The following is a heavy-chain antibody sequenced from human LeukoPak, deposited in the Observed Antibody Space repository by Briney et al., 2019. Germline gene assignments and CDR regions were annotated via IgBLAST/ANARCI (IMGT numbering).Heavy chain of an antibody. CDR2: IVPIFGTA. V-gene: IGHV1-69*13. CDR1: GDTFSSYA. J-gene: IGHJ4*02. D-gene: IGHD2-15*01. Sequence: SVKVSCKASGDTFSSYAISWVRQAPGQGLEWMGGIVPIFGTANYAQKFQGRVTITADESTSTAYMELSSLRSEDTDVYYCARDVCSGGSCYSYFDYWGQGTLVTVSS. CDR3: ARDVCSGGSCYSYFDY.